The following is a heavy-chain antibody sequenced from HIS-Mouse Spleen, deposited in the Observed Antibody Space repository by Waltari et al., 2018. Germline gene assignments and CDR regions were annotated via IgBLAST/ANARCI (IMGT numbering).Heavy chain of an antibody. D-gene: IGHD6-13*01. CDR2: IYYSGST. V-gene: IGHV4-39*07. Sequence: QLQLQESGPGLVKPSETLSLTCTVSGGSISSSSYYWGWIRQPPGKGLEWIGSIYYSGSTYYKPPLKSRVTISVDTSKNQFSLKLSSVTAADTAVYYCARELPYSSSWYDWYFDLWGRGTLVTVSS. CDR3: ARELPYSSSWYDWYFDL. CDR1: GGSISSSSYY. J-gene: IGHJ2*01.